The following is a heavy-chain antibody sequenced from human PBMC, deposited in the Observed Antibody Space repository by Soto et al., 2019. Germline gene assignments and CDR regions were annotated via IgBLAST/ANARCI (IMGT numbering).Heavy chain of an antibody. CDR3: ARVRLHFNYYYGMDV. D-gene: IGHD4-4*01. V-gene: IGHV1-8*01. J-gene: IGHJ6*02. Sequence: QVQLVQSGAEVKKSGASVKVSCKASGYTFTSYDINWVRQATGQGLEWMGWMNPNSGNTGYAQKFQGRVTMTRNTSISTAYMELSSLRSEDTAVYYCARVRLHFNYYYGMDVWGQGTTVTVSS. CDR1: GYTFTSYD. CDR2: MNPNSGNT.